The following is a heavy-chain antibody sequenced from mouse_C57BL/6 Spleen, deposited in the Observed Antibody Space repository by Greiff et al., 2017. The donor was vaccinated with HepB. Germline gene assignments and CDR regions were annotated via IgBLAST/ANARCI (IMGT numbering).Heavy chain of an antibody. D-gene: IGHD1-1*01. V-gene: IGHV1-80*01. CDR3: ARCYGSSLYYFDY. Sequence: VKLQQSGAELVKPGASVKISCKASGYAFSSYWMNWVKQRPGKGLEWIGQIYPGDGDTNYNGKFKGKATLTADKSSSTAYMQLSSLTSEDSAVYFCARCYGSSLYYFDYWGQGTTLTVSS. J-gene: IGHJ2*01. CDR2: IYPGDGDT. CDR1: GYAFSSYW.